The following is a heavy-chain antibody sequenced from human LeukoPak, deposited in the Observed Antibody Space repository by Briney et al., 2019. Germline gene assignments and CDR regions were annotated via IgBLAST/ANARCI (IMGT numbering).Heavy chain of an antibody. CDR3: ATHALVAGPWYFDY. CDR1: GFTFSSYG. J-gene: IGHJ4*02. CDR2: IWYDGSNK. Sequence: PGRSLRLSCAASGFTFSSYGMRWVRQAPGKGLEWVAVIWYDGSNKYYADSVKGRFTISRDNSKNTLYLQMNSLRAEDTAVYYCATHALVAGPWYFDYWGQGTLVTVSS. V-gene: IGHV3-33*01. D-gene: IGHD6-19*01.